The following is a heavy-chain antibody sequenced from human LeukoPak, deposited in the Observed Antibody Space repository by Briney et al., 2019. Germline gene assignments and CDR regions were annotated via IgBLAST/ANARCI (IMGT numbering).Heavy chain of an antibody. CDR2: ISSSSNHI. V-gene: IGHV3-21*01. D-gene: IGHD3-16*01. J-gene: IGHJ4*02. CDR3: ARVSYADGGYFDY. Sequence: GESLRVSCAASGFTFNNYYMNWVRQAPGKGLEWVSSISSSSNHIYYADSLKGRFTISRDNAKNSLYLRMNSLRAEDTAVYYCARVSYADGGYFDYWGQGTLVTVSS. CDR1: GFTFNNYY.